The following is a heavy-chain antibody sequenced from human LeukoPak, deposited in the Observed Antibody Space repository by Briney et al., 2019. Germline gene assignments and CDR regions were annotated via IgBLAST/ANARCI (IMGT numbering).Heavy chain of an antibody. V-gene: IGHV3-9*01. Sequence: GGSLRLSYAASGFTFDDYAMHWVRQAPGKGLEWVSGISWNSGSIGYADSVKGRFTISRDNAKNTLYLQMNSLRAEDTAVYYCAKIKSDSGNYYNGPFDYWGQGSLVTVSS. CDR2: ISWNSGSI. CDR1: GFTFDDYA. CDR3: AKIKSDSGNYYNGPFDY. D-gene: IGHD3-10*01. J-gene: IGHJ4*02.